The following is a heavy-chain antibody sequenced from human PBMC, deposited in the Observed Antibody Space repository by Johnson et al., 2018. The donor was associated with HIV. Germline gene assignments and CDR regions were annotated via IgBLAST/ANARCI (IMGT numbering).Heavy chain of an antibody. Sequence: VQLVESGGGLAQPAWSPGLSCAASQFTFSRFHINCVRQAPGNGLELIGQVNPYGHDTHLTDSGKDRFITSRDNSKNTLYLQMNSLRVEDTAVYHCAKDLGGFRSDEWGTDYYELSISYPIQDPGAVVGVFDIWGQGTMVTVSS. CDR2: VNPYGHDT. V-gene: IGHV3-25*05. CDR3: AKDLGGFRSDEWGTDYYELSISYPIQDPGAVVGVFDI. D-gene: IGHD3-22*01. J-gene: IGHJ3*02. CDR1: QFTFSRFH.